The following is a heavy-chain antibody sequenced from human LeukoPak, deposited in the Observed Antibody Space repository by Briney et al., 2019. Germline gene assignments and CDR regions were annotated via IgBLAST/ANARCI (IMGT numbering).Heavy chain of an antibody. CDR2: IIPIFGTA. J-gene: IGHJ4*02. Sequence: ASVKVSCKASGGTFSSYAISWVRQAPGQGLEWMGGIIPIFGTANYAQKFQGRVTITADESTCTAYMELSSLRSEDTAVYYCAQYYYDSSGYPEWGYWGQGTLVTVSS. D-gene: IGHD3-22*01. CDR3: AQYYYDSSGYPEWGY. V-gene: IGHV1-69*13. CDR1: GGTFSSYA.